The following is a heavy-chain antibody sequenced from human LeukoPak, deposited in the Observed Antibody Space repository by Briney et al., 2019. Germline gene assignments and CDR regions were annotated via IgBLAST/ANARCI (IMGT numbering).Heavy chain of an antibody. J-gene: IGHJ6*03. CDR3: ARAREDDSSGYYYYYYYMDV. D-gene: IGHD3-22*01. Sequence: PGESLRLSCAASGFTFSSYAMHWVRQAPGKGLEWVAVISYDGSNKYYADSVKGRFTISRDNSKNTLYLQMNSLRAEDTAVYYCARAREDDSSGYYYYYYYMDVWGKGTTVTISS. CDR2: ISYDGSNK. V-gene: IGHV3-30*04. CDR1: GFTFSSYA.